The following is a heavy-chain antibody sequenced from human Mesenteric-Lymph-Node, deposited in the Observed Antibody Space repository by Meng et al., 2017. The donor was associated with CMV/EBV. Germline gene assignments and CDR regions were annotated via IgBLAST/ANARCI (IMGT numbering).Heavy chain of an antibody. CDR3: ARDMSSGWYDLGGMDV. CDR1: GFTFSNYE. J-gene: IGHJ6*02. V-gene: IGHV3-48*03. CDR2: ISSSGHII. Sequence: GESLKISCAVSGFTFSNYEMNWVRQAPGKGLEWVSYISSSGHIIYYADSVKGRFTISRDNSDKTLYLQMNSLRAEDTAVYYCARDMSSGWYDLGGMDVWGQGTTVTVSS. D-gene: IGHD6-19*01.